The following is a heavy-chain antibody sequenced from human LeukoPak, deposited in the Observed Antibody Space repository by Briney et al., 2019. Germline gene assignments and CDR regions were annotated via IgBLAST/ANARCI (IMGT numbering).Heavy chain of an antibody. D-gene: IGHD5-18*01. CDR3: ARDRSKVDTATINY. CDR1: GFTFSSFA. CDR2: ISYDGSKK. J-gene: IGHJ4*02. Sequence: GALRLSCAASGFTFSSFAMHWVRQAPGKGVEWVAVISYDGSKKYYADSVKGRFTISRDNSKNTLYLQMNSLRAEDTAVYYCARDRSKVDTATINYWGQGTLVTVSS. V-gene: IGHV3-30*04.